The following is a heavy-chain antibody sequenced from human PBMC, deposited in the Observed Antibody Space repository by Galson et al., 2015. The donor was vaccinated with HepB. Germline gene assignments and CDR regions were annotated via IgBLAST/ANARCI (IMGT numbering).Heavy chain of an antibody. V-gene: IGHV4-59*01. Sequence: ETLSLTCTVSGGSISSYYWSWIRQPPGKGLEWIGYIYYSGSTNYNPSLKSRVTISVDTSKNQFSLKLSSVTAADTAVYYCARDGVGGDAFDIWGQGTMVTVSS. CDR2: IYYSGST. D-gene: IGHD1-26*01. CDR3: ARDGVGGDAFDI. CDR1: GGSISSYY. J-gene: IGHJ3*02.